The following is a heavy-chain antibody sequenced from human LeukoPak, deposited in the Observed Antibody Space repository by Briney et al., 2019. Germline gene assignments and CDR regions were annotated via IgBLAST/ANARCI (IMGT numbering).Heavy chain of an antibody. V-gene: IGHV3-48*01. D-gene: IGHD1-20*01. J-gene: IGHJ4*02. Sequence: GGSLRLSCAASGFTFKNEPMNWVRRAPGKGLEWVSHIRSDSKTIVYADSVKGRFTISRDNAKNSLSLQMNSLRAEDTAVYYCARDYNWVFDYWGQGTLVTVSS. CDR1: GFTFKNEP. CDR2: IRSDSKTI. CDR3: ARDYNWVFDY.